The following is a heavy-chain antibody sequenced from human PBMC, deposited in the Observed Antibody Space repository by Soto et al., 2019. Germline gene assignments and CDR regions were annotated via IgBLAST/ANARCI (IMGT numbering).Heavy chain of an antibody. CDR1: GFTFRSYA. Sequence: PGGSLRLSCAASGFTFRSYAMSWVRQAPGKGLEWVSGISGSGISTHFADSVKGRFTISRDNSKNTAYLQMSSLRPEDTAVYYCVKGEYYYDGSAYYPFDYWGQGRMVTVSS. J-gene: IGHJ4*02. V-gene: IGHV3-23*01. D-gene: IGHD3-22*01. CDR3: VKGEYYYDGSAYYPFDY. CDR2: ISGSGIST.